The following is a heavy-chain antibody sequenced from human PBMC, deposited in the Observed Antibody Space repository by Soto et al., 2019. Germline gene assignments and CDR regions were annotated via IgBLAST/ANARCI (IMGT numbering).Heavy chain of an antibody. CDR1: GFTFRSYS. D-gene: IGHD5-18*01. CDR2: ISSSSSYI. CDR3: AREHLRGRYSYGCDC. Sequence: GGSLRLSCAASGFTFRSYSMNWVRQAPGKGLEWVSSISSSSSYIYYADSVKGRFTISRDNAKNSLYLQMNSLRAEDTAVYYCAREHLRGRYSYGCDCWGQGTLFTV. J-gene: IGHJ4*02. V-gene: IGHV3-21*01.